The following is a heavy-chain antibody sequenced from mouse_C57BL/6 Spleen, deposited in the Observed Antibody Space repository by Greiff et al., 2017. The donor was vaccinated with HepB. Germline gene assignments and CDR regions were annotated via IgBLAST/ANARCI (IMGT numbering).Heavy chain of an antibody. CDR1: GYAFSSYW. Sequence: VQLQQSGAELVKPGASVKISCKASGYAFSSYWMNWVKQRPGKGLEWIGQIYPGDGDTNYNGKFKGKATLTADKSSSTAYMQLSSLTSEDSAVYFWARSTVVATRYVDVWGTGTTVTVSS. CDR3: ARSTVVATRYVDV. D-gene: IGHD1-1*01. CDR2: IYPGDGDT. V-gene: IGHV1-80*01. J-gene: IGHJ1*03.